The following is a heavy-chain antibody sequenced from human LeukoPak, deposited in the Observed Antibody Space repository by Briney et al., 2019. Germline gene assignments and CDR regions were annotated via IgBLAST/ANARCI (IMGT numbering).Heavy chain of an antibody. D-gene: IGHD3-16*02. Sequence: GGSLRLSCAASGFTFSSYGMHWVRQAPGKGLEWVAVIWYDGSNKYYADSVKGRFTISRDNSKNTLYLQMNSLRAEDTAVYYCARGRYDYVWGSYRYTEYYFDYWGQGTLVTVSS. J-gene: IGHJ4*02. CDR3: ARGRYDYVWGSYRYTEYYFDY. CDR2: IWYDGSNK. CDR1: GFTFSSYG. V-gene: IGHV3-33*01.